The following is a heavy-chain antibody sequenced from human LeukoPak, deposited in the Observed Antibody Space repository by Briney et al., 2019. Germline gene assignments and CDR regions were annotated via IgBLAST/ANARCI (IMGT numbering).Heavy chain of an antibody. J-gene: IGHJ4*02. CDR1: GFTFSSYS. Sequence: PGGSLRLSCAASGFTFSSYSMNWVRQAPGEGLEWVSSISSSSSYIYYADSVKGRFTISRDNAKNSLYLQMNSLRAEDTAVYYCARATLGTLDYWGQGTLVTVSS. CDR3: ARATLGTLDY. V-gene: IGHV3-21*01. D-gene: IGHD7-27*01. CDR2: ISSSSSYI.